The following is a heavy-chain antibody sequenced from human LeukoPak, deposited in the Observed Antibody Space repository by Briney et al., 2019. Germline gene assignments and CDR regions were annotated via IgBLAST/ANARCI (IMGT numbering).Heavy chain of an antibody. D-gene: IGHD6-13*01. J-gene: IGHJ5*02. CDR2: INHSGNT. CDR3: ARGRRIAAAGRNWFDH. V-gene: IGHV4-34*01. CDR1: GGSFSGYY. Sequence: SETLSLTCAVYGGSFSGYYWSWIPQPPGKGLEWIGEINHSGNTNYNPSLKSRVTISADTSKNQFSLKLSFVTAADTAVYYCARGRRIAAAGRNWFDHWGQGTLVTVSS.